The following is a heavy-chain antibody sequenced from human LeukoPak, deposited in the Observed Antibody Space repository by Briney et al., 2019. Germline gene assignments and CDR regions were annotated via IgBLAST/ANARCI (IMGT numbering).Heavy chain of an antibody. D-gene: IGHD6-13*01. CDR3: ARGSCDIAAAGTCQLDY. CDR2: IIPIFGTA. CDR1: GGTFSSYA. J-gene: IGHJ4*02. Sequence: ASVKVSCKASGGTFSSYAISWVRQAPGQGLEWMGGIIPIFGTANYAQKFQGRVTITTDESTSTAYMELSSLRSEDTAVYYCARGSCDIAAAGTCQLDYWGLGTLVTVSP. V-gene: IGHV1-69*05.